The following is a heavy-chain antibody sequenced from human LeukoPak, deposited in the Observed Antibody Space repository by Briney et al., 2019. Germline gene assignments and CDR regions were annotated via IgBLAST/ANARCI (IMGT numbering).Heavy chain of an antibody. CDR3: ARDGPGYSFDI. V-gene: IGHV4-4*07. J-gene: IGHJ3*02. CDR1: GGSISTYY. D-gene: IGHD6-13*01. CDR2: IYTSGNI. Sequence: SETLSLTCIVSGGSISTYYWSWIRQPAGEGPEWIGRIYTSGNINYNPSLKSRVTMSVGTSKNQFSLKLTPVTAADTAVYYCARDGPGYSFDIWGQGTMVTVSS.